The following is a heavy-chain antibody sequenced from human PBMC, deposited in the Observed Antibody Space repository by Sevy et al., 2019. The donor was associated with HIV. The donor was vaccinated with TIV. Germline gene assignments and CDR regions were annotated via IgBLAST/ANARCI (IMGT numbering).Heavy chain of an antibody. D-gene: IGHD3-16*01. CDR3: AGGSRLTDV. V-gene: IGHV3-7*03. Sequence: GGSLRLSCAASGFTFSSYWLSWVRQAPGKGLEWVAKIKEDGSEKHCVDSVMGRFTISSDNAKNLLYLQMNSLRAEDTAVYYCAGGSRLTDVWGKGTTVTVSS. CDR1: GFTFSSYW. CDR2: IKEDGSEK. J-gene: IGHJ6*04.